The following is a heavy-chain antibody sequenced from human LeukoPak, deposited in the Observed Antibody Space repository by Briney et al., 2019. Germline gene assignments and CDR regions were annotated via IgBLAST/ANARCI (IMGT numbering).Heavy chain of an antibody. V-gene: IGHV3-23*01. CDR2: ISGSGGST. CDR3: AKDRAPGRGSYPTFDY. D-gene: IGHD1-26*01. J-gene: IGHJ4*02. Sequence: GGSLRLSCAASGFTFSSYAMSWVRQAPGKGLEWVSAISGSGGSTYYADSVKGRFTISRDNAKNSLYLQMNSLRAEDTALYYCAKDRAPGRGSYPTFDYWGQGTLVTVSS. CDR1: GFTFSSYA.